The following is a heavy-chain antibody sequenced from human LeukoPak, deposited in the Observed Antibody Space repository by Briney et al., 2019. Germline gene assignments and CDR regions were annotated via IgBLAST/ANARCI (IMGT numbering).Heavy chain of an antibody. V-gene: IGHV4-34*01. CDR1: GGSFSGYY. Sequence: PSETLSLTCAVYGGSFSGYYWSWLRQPPGKGLEWIGEINHSGSTNYNPSLKSRVTISVDTSKNQFSLKLSSVTAADTAVYYCARLGYCSSTSCYDDYWGQGTLVTVSS. CDR3: ARLGYCSSTSCYDDY. CDR2: INHSGST. D-gene: IGHD2-2*01. J-gene: IGHJ4*02.